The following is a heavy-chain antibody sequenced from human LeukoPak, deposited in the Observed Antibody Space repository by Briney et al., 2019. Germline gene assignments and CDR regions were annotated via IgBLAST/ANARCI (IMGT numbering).Heavy chain of an antibody. Sequence: SVKVSCKASGGTFSSYAISWVRQAPGQGLEWMGRIIPILGIANYAQKFQGRVTMTRDTSTSTVYMELSSLRSEDTAVYYCARDRVGWFDPWGQGTLVTVSS. CDR1: GGTFSSYA. J-gene: IGHJ5*02. D-gene: IGHD2-2*01. V-gene: IGHV1-69*04. CDR2: IIPILGIA. CDR3: ARDRVGWFDP.